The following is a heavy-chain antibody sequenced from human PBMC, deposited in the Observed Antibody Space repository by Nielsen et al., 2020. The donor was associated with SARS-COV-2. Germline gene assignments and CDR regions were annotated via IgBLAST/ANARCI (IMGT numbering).Heavy chain of an antibody. V-gene: IGHV3-33*01. Sequence: GESLKISCAASGFTFSSYGMHWVRQAPGTGLEWVAVIWYDGSNKYYADSVKGRFTISRDNAKNSLYLQMDSLTEEDTAVYYCARDGYNRRFDFWGQGTLVTVSS. CDR3: ARDGYNRRFDF. D-gene: IGHD5-24*01. CDR1: GFTFSSYG. CDR2: IWYDGSNK. J-gene: IGHJ4*02.